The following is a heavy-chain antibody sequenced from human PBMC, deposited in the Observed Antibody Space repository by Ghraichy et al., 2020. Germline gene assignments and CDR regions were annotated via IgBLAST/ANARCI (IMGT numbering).Heavy chain of an antibody. CDR1: GFTFSSYA. Sequence: GGSLRLSCAASGFTFSSYAMSWVRQAPGKVLAWVSTISGDGGSTYYADSVKGRFTISRDNSKNTLSLQMNSLRADDTAVFYCATHATSSLEYYFDYWGQGTLVTVSS. V-gene: IGHV3-23*01. J-gene: IGHJ4*02. CDR2: ISGDGGST. CDR3: ATHATSSLEYYFDY. D-gene: IGHD6-6*01.